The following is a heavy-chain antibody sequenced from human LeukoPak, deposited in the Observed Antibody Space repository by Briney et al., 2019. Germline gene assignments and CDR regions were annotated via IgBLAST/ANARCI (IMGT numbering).Heavy chain of an antibody. CDR1: GFTFSNYW. CDR2: IKEDGSQK. Sequence: GGPLRLSCAASGFTFSNYWMSWVRQAPGKGLEWVANIKEDGSQKYYVDSVKGRFTIFRDNAKNSPYLQMNSLRPEDTAVYYCARPPQGRDGYKSDYWGQGTLVTVSS. CDR3: ARPPQGRDGYKSDY. V-gene: IGHV3-7*01. D-gene: IGHD5-24*01. J-gene: IGHJ4*02.